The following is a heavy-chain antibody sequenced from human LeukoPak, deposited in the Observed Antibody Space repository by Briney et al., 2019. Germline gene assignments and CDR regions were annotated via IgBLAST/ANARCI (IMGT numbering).Heavy chain of an antibody. J-gene: IGHJ5*02. D-gene: IGHD1-1*01. CDR1: GFTFSDYY. Sequence: GSLRLSCAASGFTFSDYYMSWIRQPPGKGLEWIGSIYYSGSTYYNPSLKSRVTISVDRSKNQFSLKLSSVTAADTAVYYCARDRGNWNDEIDPWGQGTLVTVSS. CDR2: IYYSGST. V-gene: IGHV4-38-2*02. CDR3: ARDRGNWNDEIDP.